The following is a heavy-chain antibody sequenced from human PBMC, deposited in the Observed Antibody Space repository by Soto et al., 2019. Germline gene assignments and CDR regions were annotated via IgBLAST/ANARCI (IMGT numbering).Heavy chain of an antibody. J-gene: IGHJ6*02. CDR1: GYTFTSYG. Sequence: QVQLVQSGAEVKKPGASVKVSCKASGYTFTSYGISWVRQAPGQGLEWMGWISAYNGNTNYAQKLQGRVTTTTDTSTSTAYMELRSLRSDDTAVYYCARAPYYYDSSGYYYYYYGMDVWGQGTTVTVSS. D-gene: IGHD3-22*01. V-gene: IGHV1-18*04. CDR2: ISAYNGNT. CDR3: ARAPYYYDSSGYYYYYYGMDV.